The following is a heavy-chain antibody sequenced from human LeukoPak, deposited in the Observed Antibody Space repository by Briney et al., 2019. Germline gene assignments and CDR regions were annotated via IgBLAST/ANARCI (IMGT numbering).Heavy chain of an antibody. D-gene: IGHD6-19*01. J-gene: IGHJ4*02. V-gene: IGHV5-51*01. CDR1: GYSFTTYW. CDR3: ARGTHIAVAGHDFDY. Sequence: GESLKISCRGSGYSFTTYWIGWVRQMPGKGLEWMGIIYPGDSDTRYSPSFQGQVTMSADKSINTAYLQWSSLKASDTATYYCARGTHIAVAGHDFDYWGQGTLVTVSS. CDR2: IYPGDSDT.